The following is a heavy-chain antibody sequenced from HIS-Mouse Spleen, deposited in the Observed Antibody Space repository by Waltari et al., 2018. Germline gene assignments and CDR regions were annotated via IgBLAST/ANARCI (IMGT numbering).Heavy chain of an antibody. J-gene: IGHJ4*02. V-gene: IGHV1-8*01. CDR1: GYTFPSYD. CDR3: ARGHDYSNYFDY. CDR2: MNPNSGNT. D-gene: IGHD4-4*01. Sequence: QVQLVQSGAEVKKPGAAGKVSCKASGYTFPSYDIHWVRQATGQGLEWMGWMNPNSGNTGYAQKFQGRVTMTRNTSISTAYMELSSLRSEDTAVYYCARGHDYSNYFDYWGQGTLVTVSS.